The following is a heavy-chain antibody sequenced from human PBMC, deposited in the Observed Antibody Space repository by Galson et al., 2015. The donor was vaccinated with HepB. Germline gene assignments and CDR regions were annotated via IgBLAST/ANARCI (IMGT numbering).Heavy chain of an antibody. Sequence: SLRLSCAASGLTFSSYSMNWVRQAPGKGLEWVSSISSSRTYIYYADSVKGRFTISRDNAKNSLYLQMNSLRAEDTAVYYCARDRVGSVAGSDGYYHYYGMDVWGQGTTVTVSS. CDR3: ARDRVGSVAGSDGYYHYYGMDV. CDR2: ISSSRTYI. D-gene: IGHD6-19*01. J-gene: IGHJ6*02. V-gene: IGHV3-21*01. CDR1: GLTFSSYS.